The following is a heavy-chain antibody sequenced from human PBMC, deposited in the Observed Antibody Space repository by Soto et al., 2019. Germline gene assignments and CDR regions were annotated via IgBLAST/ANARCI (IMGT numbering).Heavy chain of an antibody. Sequence: GGSLRLSCAASGFTFSYYYMSWIRQAPGKGLEWVSYISSSGSTIYYADSVKGRFTISRDNAKNSLYLRMNSLRAEDTAVYYCARRRLGGRWIQLWLRGDWFDPWGQGTLVTVSS. CDR3: ARRRLGGRWIQLWLRGDWFDP. V-gene: IGHV3-11*01. D-gene: IGHD5-18*01. J-gene: IGHJ5*02. CDR2: ISSSGSTI. CDR1: GFTFSYYY.